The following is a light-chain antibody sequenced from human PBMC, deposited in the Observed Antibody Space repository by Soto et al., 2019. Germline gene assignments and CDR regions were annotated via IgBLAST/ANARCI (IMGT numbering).Light chain of an antibody. CDR2: GAS. CDR3: QQYGDWPPET. V-gene: IGKV3-15*01. Sequence: EVVLTQSPATLSVSPGDRATLSCRASQSVSRTLAWYQQKPGQAPRLLIYGASTRATGVPARFSGSGSATEFTLSSSSLQSEDVAVYYCQQYGDWPPETVGQGTKLEI. CDR1: QSVSRT. J-gene: IGKJ2*01.